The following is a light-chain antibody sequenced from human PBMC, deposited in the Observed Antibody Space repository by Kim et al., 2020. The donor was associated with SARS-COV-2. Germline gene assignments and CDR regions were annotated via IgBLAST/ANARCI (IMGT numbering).Light chain of an antibody. CDR2: GHS. CDR1: RFNCQAGLG. J-gene: IGLJ2*01. V-gene: IGLV1-40*01. Sequence: QWLTMCCTGGRFNCQAGLGVHWHQLLPEAATKRLCYGHSTRPSGVPDRFSGSKSGPSASLASGGLQAEDEADYFCQSYNSSLGCVVCGGGSQLSAL. CDR3: QSYNSSLGCVV.